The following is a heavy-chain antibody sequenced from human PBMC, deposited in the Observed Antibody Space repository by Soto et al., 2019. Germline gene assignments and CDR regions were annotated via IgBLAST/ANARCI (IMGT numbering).Heavy chain of an antibody. CDR2: ISYDGSNK. CDR3: AKDFDSYYDILTGYYFDY. V-gene: IGHV3-30*18. CDR1: GFTFSSYG. D-gene: IGHD3-9*01. J-gene: IGHJ4*02. Sequence: QVQLVESGGGVVQPGRSLRLSCAASGFTFSSYGMHWVRQAPGKGLEWVAVISYDGSNKYYADSVKGRFTISRDNSKNTLYLQMTSLGAEDTAVYYCAKDFDSYYDILTGYYFDYWGQGTLVTVSS.